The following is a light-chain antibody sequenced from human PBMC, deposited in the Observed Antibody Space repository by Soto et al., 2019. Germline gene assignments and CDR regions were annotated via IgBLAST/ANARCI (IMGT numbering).Light chain of an antibody. V-gene: IGKV1-5*01. J-gene: IGKJ4*01. CDR3: QQYNSYLT. CDR1: QSISSW. Sequence: DIQMTQSPSTLSASVGDRVTITCRASQSISSWLAWYQQKPGKAPKLLIYDASSLESGVPSRFSGSGSGTEFTLTISSLQPDDFATYYCQQYNSYLTFGGGNKVEI. CDR2: DAS.